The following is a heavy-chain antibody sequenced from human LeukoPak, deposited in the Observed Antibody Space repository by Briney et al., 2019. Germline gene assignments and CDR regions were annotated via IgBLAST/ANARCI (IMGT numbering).Heavy chain of an antibody. V-gene: IGHV4-59*01. J-gene: IGHJ4*02. CDR3: ARENNSGYFDY. CDR2: IYYSGST. CDR1: GGSISSYY. D-gene: IGHD3-10*01. Sequence: PSETLSLTCTVSGGSISSYYWSWIRQPPGKGLEWIGYIYYSGSTNYNPSLKSRVTISVDTSKNQFSLKLSSVTAADTAVYHCARENNSGYFDYWGQGTLVTVSS.